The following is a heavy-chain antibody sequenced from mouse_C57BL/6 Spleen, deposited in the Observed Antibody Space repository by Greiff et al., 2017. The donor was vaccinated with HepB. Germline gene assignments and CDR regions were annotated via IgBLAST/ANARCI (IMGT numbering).Heavy chain of an antibody. CDR1: GYTFTSYW. Sequence: VKLQQPGAELVRPGSSVKLSCKASGYTFTSYWMHWVKQRPIQGLEWIGNIDPSDSETHYNQKFKDKATLTVDKSSSTAYMQLSSLTSEDSAVYYCARGKDYGSSPYYAMDYWGQGTSVTVSS. D-gene: IGHD1-1*01. CDR3: ARGKDYGSSPYYAMDY. J-gene: IGHJ4*01. CDR2: IDPSDSET. V-gene: IGHV1-52*01.